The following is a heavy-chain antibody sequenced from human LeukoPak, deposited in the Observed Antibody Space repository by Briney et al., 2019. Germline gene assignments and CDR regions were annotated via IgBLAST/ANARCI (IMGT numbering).Heavy chain of an antibody. CDR2: IKEDGSEK. CDR3: AREGSGLDY. V-gene: IGHV3-7*03. J-gene: IGHJ4*02. Sequence: GGSLRLSCAASGFTFSTYWMNWVRQAPGKGLEWVAKIKEDGSEKFYVDSVRGRFTISRDNAKNSLYLQMNTLRAEDTAVYHCAREGSGLDYWGQGTLVTVSS. D-gene: IGHD2-15*01. CDR1: GFTFSTYW.